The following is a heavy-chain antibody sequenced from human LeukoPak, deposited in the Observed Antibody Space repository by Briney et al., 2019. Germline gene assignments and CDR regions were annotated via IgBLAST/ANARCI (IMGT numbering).Heavy chain of an antibody. D-gene: IGHD3-22*01. CDR2: INHSGST. Sequence: SETLSLTCAVYGGSFSGYYWSWIRQPPGKGLEWIGEINHSGSTNYNPSLKSRVTISVDTSKNQFSPKLSSVTAADTAVYYCARVSYDSSGYPFDYWGRGTLVTVSS. V-gene: IGHV4-34*01. CDR3: ARVSYDSSGYPFDY. J-gene: IGHJ4*02. CDR1: GGSFSGYY.